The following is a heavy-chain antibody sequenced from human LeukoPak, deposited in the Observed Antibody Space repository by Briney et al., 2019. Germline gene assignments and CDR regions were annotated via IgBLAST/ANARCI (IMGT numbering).Heavy chain of an antibody. CDR2: ISSGSRTI. D-gene: IGHD6-6*01. CDR1: GFTFSSYS. J-gene: IGHJ4*02. CDR3: ARLHGRPSMAPLRRKDEYYFDY. Sequence: PGGSLRLSCAASGFTFSSYSMNWVRQAPGKGLEWVSYISSGSRTIYYAGSVKGRFTISRDNAKNSLYLQMNSLRAEDTAVYYCARLHGRPSMAPLRRKDEYYFDYWGQGTLVTVSS. V-gene: IGHV3-48*01.